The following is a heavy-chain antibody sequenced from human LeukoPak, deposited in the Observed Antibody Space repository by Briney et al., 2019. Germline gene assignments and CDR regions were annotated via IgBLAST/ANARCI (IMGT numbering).Heavy chain of an antibody. J-gene: IGHJ4*02. Sequence: ASVTVSCTASGYTFTIYGISWVRQAPGQGLEWMGWISAYNGNTNYAQKLQGRVTMTTDTSTSTAYMELRSLRSDDTAVYYCARGYYDSSVAGVDYWGQGTLVTVSS. CDR2: ISAYNGNT. CDR3: ARGYYDSSVAGVDY. D-gene: IGHD3-22*01. V-gene: IGHV1-18*01. CDR1: GYTFTIYG.